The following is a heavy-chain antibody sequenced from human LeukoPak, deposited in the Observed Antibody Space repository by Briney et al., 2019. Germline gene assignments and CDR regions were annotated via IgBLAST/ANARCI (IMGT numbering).Heavy chain of an antibody. V-gene: IGHV1-8*01. J-gene: IGHJ5*02. CDR1: GYTFTSYD. CDR3: ARGYIAVAGTGDWFDP. D-gene: IGHD6-19*01. CDR2: MNPNSGNT. Sequence: ASVKVSCKASGYTFTSYDINWVRQATGQGLEWMGLMNPNSGNTGYAQKFQGRVTMTRNTSISTAYMELSSLRSEDTAVYYCARGYIAVAGTGDWFDPWGQGTLVTVSS.